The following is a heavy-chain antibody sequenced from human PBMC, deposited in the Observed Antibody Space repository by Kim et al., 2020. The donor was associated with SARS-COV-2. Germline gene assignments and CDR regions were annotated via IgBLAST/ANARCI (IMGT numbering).Heavy chain of an antibody. D-gene: IGHD3-22*01. CDR2: IYYSGST. CDR3: AREEDHSSGYYYFDY. V-gene: IGHV4-59*01. CDR1: GGSISSYY. Sequence: SETLSLTCTVSGGSISSYYWSWIRQPPGKGLEWIGYIYYSGSTNYNPSLKSRVSISVDTSKNQFSLKLSSVTAADTAVYYCAREEDHSSGYYYFDYWGQGTLVTVSS. J-gene: IGHJ4*02.